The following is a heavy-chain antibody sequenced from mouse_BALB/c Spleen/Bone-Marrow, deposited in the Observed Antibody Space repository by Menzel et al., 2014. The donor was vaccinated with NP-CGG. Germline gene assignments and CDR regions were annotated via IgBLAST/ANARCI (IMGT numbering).Heavy chain of an antibody. J-gene: IGHJ3*01. CDR2: IHYSGSA. D-gene: IGHD4-1*02. V-gene: IGHV3-1*02. CDR1: GYSITSTYS. Sequence: EVMLVESGPDLVKPSQSLSLTCTVTGYSITSTYSWHWIRQFPGNKLEWMGYIHYSGSAYYNPSLKSRISITRDTSKNQFFLQLHSVTTADTATYYCASTGTRGFAYWGQGTLVTVSA. CDR3: ASTGTRGFAY.